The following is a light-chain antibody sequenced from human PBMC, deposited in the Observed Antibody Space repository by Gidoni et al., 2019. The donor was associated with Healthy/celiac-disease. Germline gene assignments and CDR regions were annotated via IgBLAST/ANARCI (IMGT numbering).Light chain of an antibody. J-gene: IGKJ1*01. CDR3: QQYGSSPQT. Sequence: ERVLTQSQGTLSLSPGERATLPCRASQSVSSSYLAWYQQKPGQAPRLLISGASSRATGIPDRFSGSGSGTDFTLTISRLEPEDFAVYYCQQYGSSPQTFXQXTKVEIQ. CDR2: GAS. CDR1: QSVSSSY. V-gene: IGKV3-20*01.